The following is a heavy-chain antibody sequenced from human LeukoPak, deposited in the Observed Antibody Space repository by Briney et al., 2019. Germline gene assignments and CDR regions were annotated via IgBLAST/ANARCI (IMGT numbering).Heavy chain of an antibody. CDR2: INSDGRST. V-gene: IGHV3-74*01. D-gene: IGHD7-27*01. Sequence: TGGSLRLSCVASGFTFSRYWMHWVRQAPGKGLVWVSRINSDGRSTSYADSVKGRFTISRDNAKNTLYLQMNSLRAEDTAVYYCARGSGWGSYDAFDIWGQGTMVTVSS. CDR3: ARGSGWGSYDAFDI. J-gene: IGHJ3*02. CDR1: GFTFSRYW.